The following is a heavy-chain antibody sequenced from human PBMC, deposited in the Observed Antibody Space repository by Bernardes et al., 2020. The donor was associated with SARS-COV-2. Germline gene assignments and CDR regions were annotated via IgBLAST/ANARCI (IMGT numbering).Heavy chain of an antibody. J-gene: IGHJ4*02. V-gene: IGHV3-73*01. CDR3: VKDGDFDY. CDR1: GFTFSGSA. CDR2: IRSKANSYAT. Sequence: GGSLRLSCAASGFTFSGSAMHWVRQASGKGLEWVGRIRSKANSYATAYAASVKGRFTISRDDSKNTAYLQMNSLRAEDTALYYCVKDGDFDYWGQGTLVTVSS. D-gene: IGHD3-16*01.